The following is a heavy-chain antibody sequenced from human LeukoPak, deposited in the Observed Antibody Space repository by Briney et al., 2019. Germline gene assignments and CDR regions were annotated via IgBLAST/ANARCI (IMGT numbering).Heavy chain of an antibody. CDR2: IYISGST. Sequence: SETLSLTCTVSGGSINSHYWSWIRQPAGKGLEWIGRIYISGSTNYSPSLKSRVTMSVDTSKNQFSLKLSSVTAADTAIYYCARSSSWPDFDYWGQGTLVTVSS. CDR1: GGSINSHY. V-gene: IGHV4-4*07. CDR3: ARSSSWPDFDY. D-gene: IGHD6-13*01. J-gene: IGHJ4*02.